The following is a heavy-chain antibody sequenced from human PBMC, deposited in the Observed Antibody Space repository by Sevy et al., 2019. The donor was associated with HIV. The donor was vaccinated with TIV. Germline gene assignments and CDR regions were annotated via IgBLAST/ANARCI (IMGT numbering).Heavy chain of an antibody. CDR3: ATGLPGEYVDCSSCYSDYFAY. V-gene: IGHV1-24*01. CDR1: GYTLIEFS. CDR2: FDPEDGET. D-gene: IGHD2-15*01. Sequence: ASVKVSCKVSGYTLIEFSMHWVRQAPGKGLEWMGCFDPEDGETIYAQRFQGRVNMTEDTSTDTAYMELSSLRSEDTAVYYCATGLPGEYVDCSSCYSDYFAYWGQGTLVTVSS. J-gene: IGHJ4*02.